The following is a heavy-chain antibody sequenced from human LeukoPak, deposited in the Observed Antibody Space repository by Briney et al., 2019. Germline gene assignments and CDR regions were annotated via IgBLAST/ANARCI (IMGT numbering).Heavy chain of an antibody. Sequence: SVKVSCKASGGTFSSYAISWVRQAPGQGLEWMGGIIPIFGTANYAQKFQGRVTITADESTSTAYMELSSLRSEDTAVYYCARGAYVWGSYAHHAFDIWGQGTMVTVSS. CDR2: IIPIFGTA. CDR1: GGTFSSYA. J-gene: IGHJ3*02. CDR3: ARGAYVWGSYAHHAFDI. V-gene: IGHV1-69*13. D-gene: IGHD3-16*01.